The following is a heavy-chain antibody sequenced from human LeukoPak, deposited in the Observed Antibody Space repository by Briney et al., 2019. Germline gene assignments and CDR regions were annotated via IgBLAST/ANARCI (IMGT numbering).Heavy chain of an antibody. CDR3: AKDPALYGDPGIFDY. J-gene: IGHJ4*02. CDR1: GVTFSSYA. Sequence: GGSLRLSCAASGVTFSSYAMSWVRQAPGKGLEWLSAISGSGGSTYYADSVKGRFTISRDNSKNTLYLQMNSLRAEDTAVYYCAKDPALYGDPGIFDYWGQGTLVTVSS. V-gene: IGHV3-23*01. CDR2: ISGSGGST. D-gene: IGHD4-17*01.